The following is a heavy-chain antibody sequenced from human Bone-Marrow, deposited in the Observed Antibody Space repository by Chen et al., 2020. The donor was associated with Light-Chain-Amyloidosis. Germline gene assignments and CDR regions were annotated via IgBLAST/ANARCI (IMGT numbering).Heavy chain of an antibody. V-gene: IGHV3-74*01. D-gene: IGHD1-20*01. CDR2: INSDGSST. CDR3: TTQGVITGMRY. CDR1: GFTFSSYW. Sequence: DVQLVESGGGLVQPGGSLRLSCAASGFTFSSYWIHWVRQAPGKGLVWVSRINSDGSSTSYADSVKGRFTISRDNAKNTLYLQMSSLRAEDTAVYYCTTQGVITGMRYWGQGTLVTVSS. J-gene: IGHJ4*02.